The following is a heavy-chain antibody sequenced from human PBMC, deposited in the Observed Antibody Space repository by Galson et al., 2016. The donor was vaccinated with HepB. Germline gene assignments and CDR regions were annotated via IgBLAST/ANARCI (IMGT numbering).Heavy chain of an antibody. J-gene: IGHJ4*02. CDR3: ARFLDNPARMSSSWYVAFSI. V-gene: IGHV3-21*01. D-gene: IGHD6-13*01. CDR2: ISSSSSHI. Sequence: SLRLSCAASGFTFSTYSMNWVRQAPGKSLEWVSFISSSSSHIYYADSVKGRFTISRDNAKNSVYLQMNTLRAEDTAVYYCARFLDNPARMSSSWYVAFSIWGQGTLVTVSS. CDR1: GFTFSTYS.